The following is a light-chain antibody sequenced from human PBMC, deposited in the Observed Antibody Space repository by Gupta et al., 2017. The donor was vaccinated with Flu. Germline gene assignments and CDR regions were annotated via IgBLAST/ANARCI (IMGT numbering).Light chain of an antibody. CDR3: MQNLQTPLT. CDR1: QNLLHSSGYNY. Sequence: DIAMTQFLLSLSVTPGAPASISCSTSQNLLHSSGYNYLDWYLQNPGQSPQLLIYLASTPASGVPDRFSGSASGTDFTLKISIVAAEDVVVYYCMQNLQTPLTFGGGTKVEI. J-gene: IGKJ4*01. CDR2: LAS. V-gene: IGKV2-28*01.